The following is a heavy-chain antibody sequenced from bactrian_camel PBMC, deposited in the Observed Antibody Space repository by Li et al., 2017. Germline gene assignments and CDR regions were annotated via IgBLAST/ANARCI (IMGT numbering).Heavy chain of an antibody. V-gene: IGHV3S55*01. CDR1: GSTWATYC. Sequence: HVQLVESGGGSVQGGGSLRLSCAASGSTWATYCMGWFRQSPGALREGVAVLDKDGSAYYAESVKGRFTVSVKGRFTISGESVDNALYLQMSGLKPEDTGVYFCAAVQCGSTATTMLSWLGYSGQGTQVTVS. CDR2: LDKDGSA. D-gene: IGHD3*01. J-gene: IGHJ4*01.